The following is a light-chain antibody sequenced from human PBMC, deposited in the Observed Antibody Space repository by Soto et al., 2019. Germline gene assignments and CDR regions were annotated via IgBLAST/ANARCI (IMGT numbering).Light chain of an antibody. J-gene: IGLJ2*01. CDR1: SGDIGRYNY. CDR2: AVT. CDR3: SSYSTTSVI. V-gene: IGLV2-14*03. Sequence: QSALAQPASVSGSPGQPITISCTGTSGDIGRYNYVSWYQQHPGKAPKLLIYAVTNRPPGISDRFSGSKSGNTASLTISGLQAEDEADYYCSSYSTTSVIFGGGTKLTVL.